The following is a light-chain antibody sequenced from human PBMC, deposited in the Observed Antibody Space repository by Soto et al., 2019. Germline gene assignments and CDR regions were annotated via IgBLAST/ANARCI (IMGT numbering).Light chain of an antibody. CDR1: QRITNR. Sequence: DLPMTQSPSSLSASIGDRVTITCRASQRITNRLNWYQHRPGKAHRLLIYAASSLESGVPSRFSGIASGTDFTLTIHSLQLEDFATYYCQQVYSTPPTFGQGTKVEIK. CDR3: QQVYSTPPT. V-gene: IGKV1-39*01. CDR2: AAS. J-gene: IGKJ1*01.